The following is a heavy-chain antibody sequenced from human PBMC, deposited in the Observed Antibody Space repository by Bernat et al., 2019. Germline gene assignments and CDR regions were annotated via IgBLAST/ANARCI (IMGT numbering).Heavy chain of an antibody. D-gene: IGHD6-19*01. Sequence: QVQLVESGGGLVKPGGSLRLSCAASGFTFSDYYMSWIRQAPGKGLEWVSYISSSSSYTNYADSVKGRFTISRDNAKNSLYLQMNSLRAEDTAVYYGARTPQPSGIAVGGTGWFDPWGQGTLVTVSS. J-gene: IGHJ5*02. CDR1: GFTFSDYY. CDR3: ARTPQPSGIAVGGTGWFDP. V-gene: IGHV3-11*06. CDR2: ISSSSSYT.